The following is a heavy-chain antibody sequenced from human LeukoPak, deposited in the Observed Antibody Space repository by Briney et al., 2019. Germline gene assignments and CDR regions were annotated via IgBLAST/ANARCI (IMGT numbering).Heavy chain of an antibody. CDR1: GYTFTSYY. J-gene: IGHJ4*02. CDR2: IMPSGGNT. CDR3: AREATDGGFDF. Sequence: GASVKVSCKASGYTFTSYYMHWVRQAPGQGLVWMGIIMPSGGNTNYAQTFQDRVTMTRDMSTTTVYMEVRSLTSDDMAIYYCAREATDGGFDFWGQGTLVTVSS. V-gene: IGHV1-46*01.